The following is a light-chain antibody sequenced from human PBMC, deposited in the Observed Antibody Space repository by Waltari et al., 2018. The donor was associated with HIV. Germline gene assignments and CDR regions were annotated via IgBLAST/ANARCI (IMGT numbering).Light chain of an antibody. Sequence: QPVLTQPPSSSASPGESARLTCTLPSDINVGSYNIYWNQQKPGSPPRYLLYYYSDSDKGQGSGVPSRFSGSKDASANTGILLISGLQSEDEADYYCMIWPSNASGVFGTGTKVTVL. CDR2: YYSDSDK. V-gene: IGLV5-37*01. J-gene: IGLJ1*01. CDR3: MIWPSNASGV. CDR1: SDINVGSYN.